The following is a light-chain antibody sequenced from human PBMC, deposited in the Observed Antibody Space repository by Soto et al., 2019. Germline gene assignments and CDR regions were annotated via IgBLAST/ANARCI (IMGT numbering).Light chain of an antibody. CDR1: SSDVGGYYY. Sequence: QSVLTQPASVSGSLGQSITISCTGTSSDVGGYYYVSWYQQHPGTAPKLLICEVSNRPSGISDRFSGSKSGNTAFLTISGLQAEDEADYYCNSYTSTNFFVFGTGTKVTVL. V-gene: IGLV2-14*01. CDR2: EVS. CDR3: NSYTSTNFFV. J-gene: IGLJ1*01.